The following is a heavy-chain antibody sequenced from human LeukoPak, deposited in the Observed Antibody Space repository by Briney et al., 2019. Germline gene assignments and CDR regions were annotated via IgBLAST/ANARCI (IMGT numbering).Heavy chain of an antibody. CDR2: MNPNSGNT. Sequence: ASVKVSCTASGYTFTSYDINWVRQATGQGLEWMGWMNPNSGNTGYAQKFQGRVTMTRNTSISTAYMELSSLRSEDTAVYYCARGGRALTVVTSSLAYWGQGTLVTVSS. CDR1: GYTFTSYD. D-gene: IGHD4-23*01. CDR3: ARGGRALTVVTSSLAY. V-gene: IGHV1-8*01. J-gene: IGHJ4*02.